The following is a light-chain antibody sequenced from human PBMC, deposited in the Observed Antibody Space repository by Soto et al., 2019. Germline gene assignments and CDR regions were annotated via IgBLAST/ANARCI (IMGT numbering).Light chain of an antibody. V-gene: IGKV1-27*01. CDR2: SES. Sequence: DIQMTQSPSSLSASVGDRITITCRASQDISNYLAWYQQKPGKVPKLLIYSESTLQSGVPSRFSGSGSGTDFTLTISSLQPEDVATYFCQKYNSALTFGQGTRLEIK. J-gene: IGKJ5*01. CDR3: QKYNSALT. CDR1: QDISNY.